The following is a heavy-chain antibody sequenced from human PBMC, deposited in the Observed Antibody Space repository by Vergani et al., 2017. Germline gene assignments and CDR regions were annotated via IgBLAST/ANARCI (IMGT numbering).Heavy chain of an antibody. CDR1: GFTFSTYA. CDR2: IRYDGSSE. J-gene: IGHJ6*02. CDR3: ANSVIAGNVGVAYFGMDV. D-gene: IGHD2/OR15-2a*01. V-gene: IGHV3-30*02. Sequence: VQLLDSGGGLVQPGGSLRLSCAASGFTFSTYATSWVRQAPGKGLEWVSFIRYDGSSEYYGDSVKGRFTISRDKSQNTVNLQMNSLRTEDTAVYFCANSVIAGNVGVAYFGMDVWGRGTTVTVSS.